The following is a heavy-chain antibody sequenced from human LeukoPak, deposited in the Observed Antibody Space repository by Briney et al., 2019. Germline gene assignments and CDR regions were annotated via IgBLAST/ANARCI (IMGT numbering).Heavy chain of an antibody. CDR2: IYYSGST. D-gene: IGHD4/OR15-4a*01. Sequence: PSETLSLTCTVSGGSIIGYYLSCIRQPPGKGVEWIGSIYYSGSTNYNPSLKSRVTISVETSKNQFSLKLSSVTAADTAVYYCARYANSPYYYYAMDVWGQGTTVTVSS. V-gene: IGHV4-59*12. CDR1: GGSIIGYY. J-gene: IGHJ6*02. CDR3: ARYANSPYYYYAMDV.